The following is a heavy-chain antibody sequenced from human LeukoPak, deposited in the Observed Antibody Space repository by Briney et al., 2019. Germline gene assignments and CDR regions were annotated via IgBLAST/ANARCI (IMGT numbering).Heavy chain of an antibody. CDR2: ITTDSRGT. J-gene: IGHJ6*02. V-gene: IGHV3-11*05. Sequence: GGSLRLSCAGSGFNLSDYSINWIRQSPGKGLEWISYITTDSRGTEYADSVKGRFTVSRDNAKNSVSLQLNSLRVDDTAVYYCARDVDGYVSHHGLDVWAPGTTVTVSS. CDR3: ARDVDGYVSHHGLDV. D-gene: IGHD5-12*01. CDR1: GFNLSDYS.